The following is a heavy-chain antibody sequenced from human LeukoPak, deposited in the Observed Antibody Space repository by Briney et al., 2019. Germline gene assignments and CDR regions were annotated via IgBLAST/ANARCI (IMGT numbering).Heavy chain of an antibody. D-gene: IGHD1-26*01. CDR2: ISSSGSTI. V-gene: IGHV3-48*04. CDR1: GFTFSSYW. J-gene: IGHJ4*02. Sequence: GGSLRLSCAASGFTFSSYWMSWVRQAPGKGLEWVSSISSSGSTIYYADSVKGRFTISRDNAKNSLYLQMNSLRAEDTAVYYCSGSYQRRGGVDYWGQGTLVTVSS. CDR3: SGSYQRRGGVDY.